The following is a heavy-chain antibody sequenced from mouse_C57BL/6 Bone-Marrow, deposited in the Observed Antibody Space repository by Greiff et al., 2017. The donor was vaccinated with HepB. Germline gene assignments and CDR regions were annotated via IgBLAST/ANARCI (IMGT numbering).Heavy chain of an antibody. CDR1: GFSLTSYG. D-gene: IGHD1-1*01. CDR2: IWSGGST. CDR3: ARNWYGSSYDWYFDV. Sequence: QVTLKESGPGLVQPSQSLSITCTVSGFSLTSYGVHWVRQSPGKGLEWLGVIWSGGSTDYNAAFISRLSISKDNSKSQVFFKMNSLQADDTAIYYCARNWYGSSYDWYFDVWGTGTTVTVSS. J-gene: IGHJ1*03. V-gene: IGHV2-2*01.